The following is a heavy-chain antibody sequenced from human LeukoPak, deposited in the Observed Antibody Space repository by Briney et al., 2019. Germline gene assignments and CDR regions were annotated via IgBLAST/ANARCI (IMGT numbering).Heavy chain of an antibody. CDR3: AKDWYPYYYYYMDV. CDR2: ISWDGGST. V-gene: IGHV3-43D*03. Sequence: GGSLRLSCAASGFTFDDYAMHWVRQAPGKGLECVSLISWDGGSTYYADAVKGRFTISRDNAKNSLYLQMNSLRAEDTAVYYCAKDWYPYYYYYMDVWGKGTTVTVSS. D-gene: IGHD6-13*01. CDR1: GFTFDDYA. J-gene: IGHJ6*03.